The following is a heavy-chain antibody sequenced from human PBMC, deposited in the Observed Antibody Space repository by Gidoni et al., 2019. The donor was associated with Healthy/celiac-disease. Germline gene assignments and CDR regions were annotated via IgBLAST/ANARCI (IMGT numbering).Heavy chain of an antibody. Sequence: EVQLVESGCGLVQPGGSLRLPCAASGFPFSSYSMNWARQAPGKGLEWVSYISSSSSTIYYADSVKGRFTISRDNAKNSLYLQMNSLRAEDTAVYYCARGSHDYGDYLGFDYWGQGTLVTVSS. J-gene: IGHJ4*02. V-gene: IGHV3-48*01. CDR2: ISSSSSTI. CDR3: ARGSHDYGDYLGFDY. CDR1: GFPFSSYS. D-gene: IGHD4-17*01.